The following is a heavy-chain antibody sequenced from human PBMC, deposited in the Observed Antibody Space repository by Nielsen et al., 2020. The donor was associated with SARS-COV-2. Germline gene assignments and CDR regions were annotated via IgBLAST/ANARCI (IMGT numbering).Heavy chain of an antibody. CDR2: IYYSGNT. V-gene: IGHV4-30-4*01. CDR3: ARDRAGVAATRSYGMDV. D-gene: IGHD6-13*01. J-gene: IGHJ6*02. CDR1: GGSISSGDYY. Sequence: SETLSLTCTVSGGSISSGDYYWSWIRQPPGKGLEWIGYIYYSGNTYYNPSLKSRVTISVDTSKNQFSLKLSSVTAADTAVYYCARDRAGVAATRSYGMDVWGQGTTVTVSS.